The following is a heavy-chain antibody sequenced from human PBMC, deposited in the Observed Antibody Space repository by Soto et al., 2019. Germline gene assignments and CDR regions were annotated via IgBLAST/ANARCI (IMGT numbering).Heavy chain of an antibody. Sequence: KTSETLSLTCGVSGYSIISDNCLVLIRHPPGKGLEWIGCIHYSGITYSNPSLKSRLTMSVDTSKNQFSLKLSSVTAVDTAVYYCATKDNGKYYFDFWGQGTLVTVSS. J-gene: IGHJ4*02. D-gene: IGHD1-26*01. CDR3: ATKDNGKYYFDF. V-gene: IGHV4-28*01. CDR1: GYSIISDNC. CDR2: IHYSGIT.